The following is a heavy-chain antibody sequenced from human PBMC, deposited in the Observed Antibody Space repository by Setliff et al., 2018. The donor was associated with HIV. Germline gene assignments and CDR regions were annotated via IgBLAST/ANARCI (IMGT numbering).Heavy chain of an antibody. D-gene: IGHD4-17*01. CDR3: ARGQTSVTLQFDH. CDR2: ISSSSSYI. CDR1: GFTFSSYS. V-gene: IGHV3-21*01. J-gene: IGHJ4*02. Sequence: PGGSLRLSCAASGFTFSSYSMNWVRQAPGKGLEWVSSISSSSSYIYYADSVKGRFTISRDNAKNSLFLQMNSLRAEDTAVYYCARGQTSVTLQFDHWGQGTLVTVSS.